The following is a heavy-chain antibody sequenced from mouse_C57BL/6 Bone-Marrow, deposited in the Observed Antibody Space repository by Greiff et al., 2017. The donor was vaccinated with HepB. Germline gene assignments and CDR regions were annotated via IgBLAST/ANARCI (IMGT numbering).Heavy chain of an antibody. Sequence: EVQLVESGGGLVKPGGSLKLSCAASGFTFSSYAMSWVRQTPEKRLEWVATISDGGSYTYYPDNVKGRFTISRDNAKNNLYLQMSHLKSEDTAMYYCARDGGYYADYWGQGTTLTVSS. CDR1: GFTFSSYA. CDR3: ARDGGYYADY. J-gene: IGHJ2*01. D-gene: IGHD1-1*02. CDR2: ISDGGSYT. V-gene: IGHV5-4*01.